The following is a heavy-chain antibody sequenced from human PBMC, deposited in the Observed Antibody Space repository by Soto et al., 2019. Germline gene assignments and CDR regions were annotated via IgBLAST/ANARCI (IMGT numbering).Heavy chain of an antibody. CDR3: ARERRGGSYADAFDI. CDR2: INPNSGGT. Sequence: ASVKVSCKASGYTFTGYYIHWVRQAPGQGLEWMGWINPNSGGTNYAQKFQGRVTMTRDTSISTAYMELSRLRSDDTAVYYCARERRGGSYADAFDIWGQGTMVTVS. CDR1: GYTFTGYY. J-gene: IGHJ3*02. D-gene: IGHD1-26*01. V-gene: IGHV1-2*02.